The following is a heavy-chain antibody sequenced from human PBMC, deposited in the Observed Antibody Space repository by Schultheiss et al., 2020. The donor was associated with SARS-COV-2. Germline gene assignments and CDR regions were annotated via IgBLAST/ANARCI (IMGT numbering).Heavy chain of an antibody. CDR3: ARSHCGGDCYYFYAMDV. CDR1: GFSFNTHA. Sequence: GGSLRLSCAASGFSFNTHAMTWVRQAPGKGLEWVSAISGSGGSTYYADSVKGRFTISRDNWENTLYLQVRSLRAEDTAVYYCARSHCGGDCYYFYAMDVWGQGTTVTVSS. J-gene: IGHJ6*02. D-gene: IGHD2-21*02. CDR2: ISGSGGST. V-gene: IGHV3-23*01.